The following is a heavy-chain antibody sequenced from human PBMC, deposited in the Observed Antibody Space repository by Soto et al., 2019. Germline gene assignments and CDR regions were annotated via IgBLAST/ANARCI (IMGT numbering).Heavy chain of an antibody. V-gene: IGHV3-23*01. D-gene: IGHD6-6*01. Sequence: EVQLLESGGGLVQPGGSLRLSCAASGFSFATYAMSWVRQAPGKGLEWVSGISGSGGNTYYADSVKGRFTISRDNSKDTLYLQMNSLSAEDTAVYYCRQVVRNLYYGSDVWGQGTTVTVSS. J-gene: IGHJ6*01. CDR3: RQVVRNLYYGSDV. CDR2: ISGSGGNT. CDR1: GFSFATYA.